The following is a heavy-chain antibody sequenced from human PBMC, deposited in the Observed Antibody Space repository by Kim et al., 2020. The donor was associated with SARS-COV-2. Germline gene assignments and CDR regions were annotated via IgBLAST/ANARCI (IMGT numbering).Heavy chain of an antibody. CDR3: ARLVNVNIVATIGTNWFDP. CDR1: GYTFTSYD. V-gene: IGHV1-8*01. Sequence: ASVKVSCKASGYTFTSYDINWVRQATGQGLEWMGWMNPNSGNTGYAQKFQGRVTMTRNTSISTAYMELSSLRSEDTAVYYCARLVNVNIVATIGTNWFDPWGQGTLVTVSS. D-gene: IGHD5-12*01. CDR2: MNPNSGNT. J-gene: IGHJ5*02.